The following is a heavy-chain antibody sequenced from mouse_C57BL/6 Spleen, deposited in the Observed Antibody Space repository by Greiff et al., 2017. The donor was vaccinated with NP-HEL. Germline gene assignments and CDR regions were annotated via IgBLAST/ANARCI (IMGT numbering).Heavy chain of an antibody. CDR3: ARGYGSSYGFDY. D-gene: IGHD1-1*01. CDR1: GYAFSSSW. CDR2: IYPGDGDT. V-gene: IGHV1-82*01. Sequence: VKLMESGPELVKPGASVKISCKASGYAFSSSWMNWVKQRPGKGLEWIGRIYPGDGDTNYNGKFKGKATLTADKSSSTAYMQLSSLTSEDSAVYFCARGYGSSYGFDYWGKGTTRTVSS. J-gene: IGHJ2*01.